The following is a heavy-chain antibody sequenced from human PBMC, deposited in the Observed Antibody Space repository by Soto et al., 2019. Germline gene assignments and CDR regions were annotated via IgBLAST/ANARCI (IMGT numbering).Heavy chain of an antibody. Sequence: SETLSLTCTVSGGSISSGGYYWSWIRQHPGKGLEWIGYIYYSGSTYYNPSLKSRVTISVDTSKNQFSLKLSSVTAADTAVYYCARDPRSGGSLGWFDPWGQGTLVTVSS. CDR2: IYYSGST. CDR3: ARDPRSGGSLGWFDP. D-gene: IGHD2-15*01. J-gene: IGHJ5*02. V-gene: IGHV4-31*03. CDR1: GGSISSGGYY.